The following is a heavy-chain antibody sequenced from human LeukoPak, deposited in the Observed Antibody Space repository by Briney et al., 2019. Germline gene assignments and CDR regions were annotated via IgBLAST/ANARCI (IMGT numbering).Heavy chain of an antibody. CDR2: IIPIFGTA. Sequence: GASVKVSCKASGGTFSSYAISWVRQAPGQGLEWMGGIIPIFGTANYAQKFQGRVTITTDESTSTAYMELSSLRPEDTAVYYCARGRRNKDYYYYYMDVWGKGTTVTVSS. V-gene: IGHV1-69*05. CDR1: GGTFSSYA. CDR3: ARGRRNKDYYYYYMDV. J-gene: IGHJ6*03.